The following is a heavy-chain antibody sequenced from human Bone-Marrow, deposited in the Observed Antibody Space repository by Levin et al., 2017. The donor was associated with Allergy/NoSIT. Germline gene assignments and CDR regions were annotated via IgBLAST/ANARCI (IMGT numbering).Heavy chain of an antibody. Sequence: SGGSLRLSCAASGFTFSAFGMHWVRQAPGRGLEWVAVISYDGGHKFYADPVKGRFTISRDNSKNTHYLQMNSLRAEDTAVYYCTRDRGEWGQFYFDYWGQGILVTVSS. CDR1: GFTFSAFG. V-gene: IGHV3-33*01. J-gene: IGHJ4*02. CDR3: TRDRGEWGQFYFDY. D-gene: IGHD1-26*01. CDR2: ISYDGGHK.